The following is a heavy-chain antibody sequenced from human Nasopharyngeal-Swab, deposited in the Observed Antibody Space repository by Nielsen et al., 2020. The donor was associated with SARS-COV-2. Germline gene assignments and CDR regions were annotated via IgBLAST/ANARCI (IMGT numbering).Heavy chain of an antibody. J-gene: IGHJ4*02. CDR2: IKHSGST. Sequence: SETLSLTGAVYGGSFRGYYWSWIRQTPGKGQEGIGEIKHSGSTNYNPSLKSRVTISVDTSKNQFSLKLSSVTAADTALYYCARGPVVAYCGGDCYSEVILPGFDYWGQGTLVTVSS. V-gene: IGHV4-34*01. CDR3: ARGPVVAYCGGDCYSEVILPGFDY. CDR1: GGSFRGYY. D-gene: IGHD2-21*02.